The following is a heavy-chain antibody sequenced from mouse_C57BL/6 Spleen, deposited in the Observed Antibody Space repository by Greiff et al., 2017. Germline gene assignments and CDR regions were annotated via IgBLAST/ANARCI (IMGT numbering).Heavy chain of an antibody. CDR1: GYTFTSYW. D-gene: IGHD2-1*01. V-gene: IGHV1-53*01. J-gene: IGHJ3*01. CDR2: INPSNGGT. Sequence: VQLQQPGTELVKPGASVKLSCKASGYTFTSYWMHWVKLRPGQGLEWIGNINPSNGGTNYNEKFKSKATLTVDKSSSTAYMQLSSLTSEDSAVYYCARAGNYVSWFAYWGQGTLVTVSA. CDR3: ARAGNYVSWFAY.